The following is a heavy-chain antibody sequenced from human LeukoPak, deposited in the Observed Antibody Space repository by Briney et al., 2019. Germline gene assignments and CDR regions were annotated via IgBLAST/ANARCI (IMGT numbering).Heavy chain of an antibody. D-gene: IGHD3-10*01. CDR1: GYTFTSYG. Sequence: ASVKVSCKASGYTFTSYGISWVRQAPGQGLEWMGWISAYNGNTNYAQKLQGRVTMTTDTSTSTAYMELRSLRSDDTAVYYCARVPHRPADYGSGSYYDWGQGTLVTVSS. CDR3: ARVPHRPADYGSGSYYD. V-gene: IGHV1-18*01. CDR2: ISAYNGNT. J-gene: IGHJ4*02.